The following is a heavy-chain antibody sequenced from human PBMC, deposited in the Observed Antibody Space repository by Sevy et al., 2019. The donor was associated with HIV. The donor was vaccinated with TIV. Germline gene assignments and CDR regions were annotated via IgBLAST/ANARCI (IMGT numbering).Heavy chain of an antibody. CDR2: ISSNGGST. J-gene: IGHJ4*02. Sequence: GGSLRLSCTASGFTFSSYAMHWVRQAPGKGLEYVSAISSNGGSTYYANSVKGRFTISRDNSKNTLYLQMGSLRAEDMAVYYCARDGRGVRGYSYSLGFPYPYYFDYWGQGTLVTVSS. V-gene: IGHV3-64*01. CDR3: ARDGRGVRGYSYSLGFPYPYYFDY. CDR1: GFTFSSYA. D-gene: IGHD5-18*01.